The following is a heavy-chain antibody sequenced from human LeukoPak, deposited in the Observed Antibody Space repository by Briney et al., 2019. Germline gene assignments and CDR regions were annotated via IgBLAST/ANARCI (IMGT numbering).Heavy chain of an antibody. V-gene: IGHV3-7*01. Sequence: GGSLRLSCAASGFTFSSYWMSWVRQAPGKGLEWVANIKQDGSEKYYVDSLKGRFTISRDNAKNSLYLQMSSLRAEDTAVYYCAKVRKSRSIVVVGYWGQGTLVTVSS. CDR3: AKVRKSRSIVVVGY. J-gene: IGHJ4*02. D-gene: IGHD2-15*01. CDR1: GFTFSSYW. CDR2: IKQDGSEK.